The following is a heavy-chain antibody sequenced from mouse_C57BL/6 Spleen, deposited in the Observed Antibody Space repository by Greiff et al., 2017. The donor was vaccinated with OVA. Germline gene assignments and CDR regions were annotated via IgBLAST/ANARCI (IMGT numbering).Heavy chain of an antibody. CDR1: GYNINDYY. CDR2: IDPADGET. J-gene: IGHJ2*01. CDR3: ARRGTTVVDY. D-gene: IGHD1-1*01. V-gene: IGHV14-2*01. Sequence: EVQLQQSGAELVKPGASVKLSCTASGYNINDYYMHWVKQRTEQGLEWIGRIDPADGETKYAPKFKGKATITADTSSTTAYLQLSSLTSEDAAVYYCARRGTTVVDYWGQGTTLTVSS.